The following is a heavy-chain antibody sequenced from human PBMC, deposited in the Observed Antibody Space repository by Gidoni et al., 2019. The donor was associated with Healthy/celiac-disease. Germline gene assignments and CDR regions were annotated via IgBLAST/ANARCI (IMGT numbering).Heavy chain of an antibody. Sequence: EVQLLESGGGLVQPGGSLRLSCAASGFTFSSYAMSWVRQAPGKGVEWVSAISGSGGSTYYADCGKGRFTISRDNSKNTLYLQMNSLRAEDTAVYYCAKSANGIPGLGYFDLWGRGTLVTVSS. CDR3: AKSANGIPGLGYFDL. V-gene: IGHV3-23*01. CDR1: GFTFSSYA. CDR2: ISGSGGST. D-gene: IGHD1-26*01. J-gene: IGHJ2*01.